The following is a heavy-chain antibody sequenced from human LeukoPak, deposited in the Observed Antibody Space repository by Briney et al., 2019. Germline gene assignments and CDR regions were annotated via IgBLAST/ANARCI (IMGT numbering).Heavy chain of an antibody. CDR2: IRSNGVTT. Sequence: GGSLRLSCTASGFTFSSLAMTWVRQAPGKGLEWVSTIRSNGVTTYNADSVKGRFTISRDNSKNTLYLELNSLRVEDTATFYCAKGQELDDGVFDSWGQGTMVTVSS. CDR3: AKGQELDDGVFDS. D-gene: IGHD1-1*01. CDR1: GFTFSSLA. J-gene: IGHJ4*02. V-gene: IGHV3-23*01.